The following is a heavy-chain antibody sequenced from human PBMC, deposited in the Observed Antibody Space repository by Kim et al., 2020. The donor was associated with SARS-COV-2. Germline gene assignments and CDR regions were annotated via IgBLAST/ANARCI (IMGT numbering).Heavy chain of an antibody. CDR2: IWYDGSNK. D-gene: IGHD6-19*01. CDR3: ARAPDYSSGWYAEDYFDY. V-gene: IGHV3-33*01. CDR1: GFTFSSYG. Sequence: GGSLRLSCAASGFTFSSYGMHWVRQAPGKGLEWVAVIWYDGSNKYYADSVKGRFTISRDNSKNTLYLQMNSLRAEDTAVYYCARAPDYSSGWYAEDYFDYWGQGTLVTVSS. J-gene: IGHJ4*02.